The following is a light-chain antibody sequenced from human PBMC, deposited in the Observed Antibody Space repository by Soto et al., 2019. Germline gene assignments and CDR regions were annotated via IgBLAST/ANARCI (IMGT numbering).Light chain of an antibody. Sequence: QSALTQPASVSGPLGQSIVISCTGSSSDIGSYDLVSWYQQYPGKAPKVVIFEGTKRPSGVSNRFSGSKSGNTASLTISGLQTEDEADYYCCSYAGSRTYVFGAGTHLTVL. V-gene: IGLV2-23*01. CDR1: SSDIGSYDL. J-gene: IGLJ1*01. CDR3: CSYAGSRTYV. CDR2: EGT.